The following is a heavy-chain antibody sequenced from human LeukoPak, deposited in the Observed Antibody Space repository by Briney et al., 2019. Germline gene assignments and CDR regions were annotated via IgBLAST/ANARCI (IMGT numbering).Heavy chain of an antibody. J-gene: IGHJ5*02. CDR3: ARRGTIAVPVFWFDP. D-gene: IGHD6-19*01. V-gene: IGHV3-21*01. CDR2: ITSSGSYI. CDR1: AFSFSNYN. Sequence: GGSLRLSCAASAFSFSNYNMNWVRQAPGKGLEWVSSITSSGSYIYYADSVKGRFTISRDNAKNSLYLQLNSLRAEDTAVYYCARRGTIAVPVFWFDPWGQGTLVIVSS.